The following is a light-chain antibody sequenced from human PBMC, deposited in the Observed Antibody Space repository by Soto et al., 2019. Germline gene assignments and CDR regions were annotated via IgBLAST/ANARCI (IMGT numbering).Light chain of an antibody. J-gene: IGKJ2*01. V-gene: IGKV3-15*01. Sequence: EVVMTQSPATLSASPGERVTLSCRASQNLGSSLAWYQQRPGQAPRLLLYGGSTRATGIPARFSGSGSGTEFTVTISSLQSEDFAVYYCQQYGGSPPYTFGRGTKLDVK. CDR1: QNLGSS. CDR2: GGS. CDR3: QQYGGSPPYT.